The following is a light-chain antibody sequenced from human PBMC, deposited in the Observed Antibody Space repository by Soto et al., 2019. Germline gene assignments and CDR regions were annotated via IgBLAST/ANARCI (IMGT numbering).Light chain of an antibody. CDR2: WAS. CDR3: QQYNSYPRT. J-gene: IGKJ5*01. Sequence: DIVMTQSPESLAVSLGDRATIVCKSNHSLFYSSKNRNYLAWYQQKPGQPPKLLIYWASTRESGVPDRFSGSGSGTDFTLTISSLQPEDFATYYCQQYNSYPRTFGQGTRLEIK. V-gene: IGKV4-1*01. CDR1: HSLFYSSKNRNY.